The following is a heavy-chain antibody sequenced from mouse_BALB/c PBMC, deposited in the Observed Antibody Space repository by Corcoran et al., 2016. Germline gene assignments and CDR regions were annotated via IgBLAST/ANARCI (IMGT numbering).Heavy chain of an antibody. V-gene: IGHV14-3*02. Sequence: EVQLQQSGAELVKPGASVKLSCTASGFNIKDTYMHWVKQRPEQDLEWIGRIDPANGNTKYDPKFQGKATITADTSSNTAYLQLSSLTSEDTAVYYCARGYDYAMDYWGQGTSVTVSS. CDR1: GFNIKDTY. CDR2: IDPANGNT. D-gene: IGHD2-14*01. CDR3: ARGYDYAMDY. J-gene: IGHJ4*01.